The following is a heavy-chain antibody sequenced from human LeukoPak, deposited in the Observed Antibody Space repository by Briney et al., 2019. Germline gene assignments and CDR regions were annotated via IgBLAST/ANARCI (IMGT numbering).Heavy chain of an antibody. CDR1: SGSINSYH. D-gene: IGHD3-16*01. Sequence: SETLSLTCTVTSGSINSYHWGWVRQPAGRGLEWIGRIYTTGKTDYNPSLKSRLTMSVDTSKRQFSLNLTSVTAADTAIYFCARHGYTASHYFLDFWSQGKLVTVSS. CDR3: ARHGYTASHYFLDF. J-gene: IGHJ4*02. CDR2: IYTTGKT. V-gene: IGHV4-4*07.